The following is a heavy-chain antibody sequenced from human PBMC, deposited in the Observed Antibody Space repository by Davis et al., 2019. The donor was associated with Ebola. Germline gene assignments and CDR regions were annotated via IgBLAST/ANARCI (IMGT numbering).Heavy chain of an antibody. J-gene: IGHJ4*02. CDR3: ARVHVLRFLEWSNFDY. CDR2: ISSSGSTI. V-gene: IGHV3-48*04. CDR1: GFTFSSYS. Sequence: GRSLRPSCPAPGFTFSSYSMNWFRQAPGKGLEWVSYISSSGSTIYYADSVKGRFTISRDNAKNSLYLQMNSLRAEDTAVYYCARVHVLRFLEWSNFDYWGQGTLVTVSS. D-gene: IGHD3-3*01.